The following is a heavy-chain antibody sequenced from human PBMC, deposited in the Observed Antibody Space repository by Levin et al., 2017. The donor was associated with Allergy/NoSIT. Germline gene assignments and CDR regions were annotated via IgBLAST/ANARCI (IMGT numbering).Heavy chain of an antibody. Sequence: GGSLRLSCKASGGTFSSYAISWVRQAPGQGLEWMGGIIPIFGTANYAQKFQGRVTITADKSTSTAYMELSSLRSEDTAVYYCASPLGTVTTASEYYYYMDVWGKGTTVTVSS. CDR1: GGTFSSYA. V-gene: IGHV1-69*06. CDR2: IIPIFGTA. J-gene: IGHJ6*03. CDR3: ASPLGTVTTASEYYYYMDV. D-gene: IGHD4-17*01.